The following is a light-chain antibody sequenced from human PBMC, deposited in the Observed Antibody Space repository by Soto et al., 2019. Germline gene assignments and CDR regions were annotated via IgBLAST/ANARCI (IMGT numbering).Light chain of an antibody. V-gene: IGKV3-15*01. Sequence: EIVMTQSPATLSLSPGERATLSCWASQSISSNLAWYQRKPGQAPRLLIYGASTRATGIPGRFSGSGSGTEFTLTISSLQSEDFAVYYCQQYIDWPQTFGQGTKVEIK. CDR2: GAS. J-gene: IGKJ1*01. CDR1: QSISSN. CDR3: QQYIDWPQT.